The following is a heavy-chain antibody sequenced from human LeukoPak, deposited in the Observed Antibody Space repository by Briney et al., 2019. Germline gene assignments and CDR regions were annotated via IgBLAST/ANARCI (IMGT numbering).Heavy chain of an antibody. CDR1: GGTFSSYD. D-gene: IGHD3-10*01. V-gene: IGHV1-8*02. J-gene: IGHJ4*02. CDR3: ARLKGSGSYYNGCFDY. CDR2: MNPNSGNT. Sequence: ASVKVSCKASGGTFSSYDINWVRQATGQGLEWMGWMNPNSGNTGYAQKFQGRVTMTRNTSISTAYMELSSLRSEDTAVYYCARLKGSGSYYNGCFDYWGQGTLVTVSS.